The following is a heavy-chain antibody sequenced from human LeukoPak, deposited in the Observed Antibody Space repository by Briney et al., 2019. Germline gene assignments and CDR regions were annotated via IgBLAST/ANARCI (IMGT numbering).Heavy chain of an antibody. CDR2: ISYGGSNK. Sequence: PGGSLRLSCAASGFTFSSYGMHWVRQAPGKGLEWVAVISYGGSNKYYADSVKGRFTISRDNSKNTLYLQMNSLRAEDTAVYYCAKDQGIASPTPFDPWGQGTLVTVSS. CDR3: AKDQGIASPTPFDP. D-gene: IGHD6-13*01. V-gene: IGHV3-30*18. J-gene: IGHJ5*02. CDR1: GFTFSSYG.